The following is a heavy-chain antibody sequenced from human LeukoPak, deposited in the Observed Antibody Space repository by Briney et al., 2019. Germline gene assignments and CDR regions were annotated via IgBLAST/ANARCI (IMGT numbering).Heavy chain of an antibody. V-gene: IGHV3-73*01. Sequence: PGGSLRLSCAASGFTFSGSAMLWVRQASGKGLEWVGRIRSEANSYATAYAALVKGRFTISRDDSKNTAYLQMNSLKTEDTAVYYCTRRGWCSSTSCYRFDPWGQGTLVTVSS. CDR2: IRSEANSYAT. J-gene: IGHJ5*02. D-gene: IGHD2-2*01. CDR1: GFTFSGSA. CDR3: TRRGWCSSTSCYRFDP.